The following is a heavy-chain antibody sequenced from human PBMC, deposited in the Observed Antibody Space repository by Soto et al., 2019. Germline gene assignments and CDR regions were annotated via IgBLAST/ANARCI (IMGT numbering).Heavy chain of an antibody. V-gene: IGHV3-30*18. J-gene: IGHJ4*02. CDR3: AKAPLETTVTTPRY. Sequence: QVQLVESGGGVVQPGRSLRLSCAASGFTFSSYGMHWVRQAPGKGLEWVAVISYDGNNKYYGDSVKGRFTISRDNFKHTLYLQMNSLRAEDTAMYYCAKAPLETTVTTPRYWGQGTPVTVPS. D-gene: IGHD4-17*01. CDR2: ISYDGNNK. CDR1: GFTFSSYG.